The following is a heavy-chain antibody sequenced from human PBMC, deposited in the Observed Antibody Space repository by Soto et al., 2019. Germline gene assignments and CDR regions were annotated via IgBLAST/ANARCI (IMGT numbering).Heavy chain of an antibody. V-gene: IGHV3-33*01. Sequence: PVGSLRLSCAASGFNFGSHGMHWVRQAPGKGLEWVAVIWYDGSNQIYADSVKGRFTISRDNSKSTLYLQMNSLRVDDTAVYYCARWGDWKRMDVWGQGTTVTVSS. J-gene: IGHJ6*02. CDR3: ARWGDWKRMDV. D-gene: IGHD2-21*02. CDR1: GFNFGSHG. CDR2: IWYDGSNQ.